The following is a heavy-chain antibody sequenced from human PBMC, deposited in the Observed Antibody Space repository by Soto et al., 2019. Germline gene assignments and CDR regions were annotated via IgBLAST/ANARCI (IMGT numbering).Heavy chain of an antibody. CDR3: ARGLIYDSSGYYFDY. D-gene: IGHD3-22*01. J-gene: IGHJ4*02. CDR2: INPSGGST. Sequence: VSVKVSSKASGYTFTSYYMHWVRQAPGQGLEWMGIINPSGGSTRYAQKFQGRVTMTRDTSTSTVYMELSSLRSEDTAVYYCARGLIYDSSGYYFDYWGQGTLVTVPQ. V-gene: IGHV1-46*01. CDR1: GYTFTSYY.